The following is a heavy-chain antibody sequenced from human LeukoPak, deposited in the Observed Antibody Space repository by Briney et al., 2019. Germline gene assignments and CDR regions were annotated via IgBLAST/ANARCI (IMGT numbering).Heavy chain of an antibody. Sequence: ASVKVSCKASGYTFTDYALHWVRQAPGQSLEWMGWITTGRGETRYSQEFQRRITFTRDTTASTVYMDLSDLRSEDTAVYYCARGGKQWRGGNYFDSWGQGTLVAVSS. CDR3: ARGGKQWRGGNYFDS. CDR1: GYTFTDYA. CDR2: ITTGRGET. V-gene: IGHV1-3*03. D-gene: IGHD6-19*01. J-gene: IGHJ4*02.